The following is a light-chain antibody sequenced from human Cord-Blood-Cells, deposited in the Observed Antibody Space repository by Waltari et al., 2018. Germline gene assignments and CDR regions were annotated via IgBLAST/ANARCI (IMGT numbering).Light chain of an antibody. J-gene: IGKJ5*01. CDR2: AAS. V-gene: IGKV1-39*01. CDR1: QSISSY. CDR3: HQSYNTSIT. Sequence: DIQMNQSPYSLSAFVGDRVTITCRASQSISSYLNWYQQKPGKAPKLLIYAASSLQSGVPSSFSSSGSGTDFILTIISLQPDEFATFYCHQSYNTSITFGQGTRLEI.